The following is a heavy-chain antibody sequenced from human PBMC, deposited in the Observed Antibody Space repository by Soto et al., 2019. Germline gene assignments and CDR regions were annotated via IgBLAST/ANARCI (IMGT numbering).Heavy chain of an antibody. Sequence: GGSMRLSXAASGFTFSSYAMSWVRQAQGKGLEWVSAISGSGGSTYYADSVKGRFTISRDNSKNTLYLQMNSLRAEDTAVYYCPKVSGRPYYYYFMDVWGKGTTVTVSS. CDR3: PKVSGRPYYYYFMDV. V-gene: IGHV3-23*01. CDR2: ISGSGGST. D-gene: IGHD2-15*01. CDR1: GFTFSSYA. J-gene: IGHJ6*03.